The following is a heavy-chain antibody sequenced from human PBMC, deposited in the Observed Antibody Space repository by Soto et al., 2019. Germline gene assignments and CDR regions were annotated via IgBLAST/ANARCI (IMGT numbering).Heavy chain of an antibody. V-gene: IGHV2-5*02. CDR3: ARPYYDILTGYYGYVDAFDI. CDR1: GFSLSTSGVG. D-gene: IGHD3-9*01. Sequence: QITLKESGPPLVNPTQTLTLTCTFSGFSLSTSGVGVGWIRQPPGKALEWLALIYWDDDKRYSPSLKSRLTITKDTSKNQVVLTMTNMDPVDTATYYCARPYYDILTGYYGYVDAFDIWGQGTMVTVSS. CDR2: IYWDDDK. J-gene: IGHJ3*02.